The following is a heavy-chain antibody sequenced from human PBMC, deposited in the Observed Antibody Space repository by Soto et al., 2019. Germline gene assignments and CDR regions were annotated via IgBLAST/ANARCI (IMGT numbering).Heavy chain of an antibody. J-gene: IGHJ4*02. CDR1: GYTFTSYA. D-gene: IGHD3-9*01. CDR3: ARAGNYAIHPALFDY. CDR2: INAGNGNT. V-gene: IGHV1-3*01. Sequence: ASVKVSCKASGYTFTSYAMHWVRQAPGQRLEWMGWINAGNGNTKYSQKFQGRVTITRDTSASTAYMELSSLRSEDTAVYYCARAGNYAIHPALFDYWGQGTLVTVSS.